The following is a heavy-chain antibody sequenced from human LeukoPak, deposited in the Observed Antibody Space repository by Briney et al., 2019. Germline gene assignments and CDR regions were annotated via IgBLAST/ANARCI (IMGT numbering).Heavy chain of an antibody. CDR3: ARAPPRGYYDSSGYTANFDI. J-gene: IGHJ3*02. D-gene: IGHD3-22*01. CDR2: IYYSGST. Sequence: PSETLSLTCTVSGGSISSYYWSWVRQPPGKGLEWIGYIYYSGSTNYNPSLKSRVTISVDTSKNQFSLKLSSVTAADTAVYYCARAPPRGYYDSSGYTANFDIWGQGTMVTVSS. CDR1: GGSISSYY. V-gene: IGHV4-59*01.